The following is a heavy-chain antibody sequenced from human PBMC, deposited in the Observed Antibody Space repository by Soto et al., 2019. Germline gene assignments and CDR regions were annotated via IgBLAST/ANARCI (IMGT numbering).Heavy chain of an antibody. D-gene: IGHD3-3*01. CDR1: SGSISSSNW. J-gene: IGHJ4*02. CDR2: IYHSGST. CDR3: ARRNHFGVVIQGFDY. V-gene: IGHV4-4*02. Sequence: SETLSLTCAVSSGSISSSNWWSWVRQPPGKGLEWIGEIYHSGSTNYNPSLKSRVTISVDKSKNQFSRKLSAVTAADTAVYYCARRNHFGVVIQGFDYWGQGTLVTVSS.